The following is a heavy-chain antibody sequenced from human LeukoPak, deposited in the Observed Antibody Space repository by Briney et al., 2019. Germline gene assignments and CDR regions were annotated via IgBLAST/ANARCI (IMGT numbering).Heavy chain of an antibody. J-gene: IGHJ4*02. CDR3: ARGYSSSSSSGDY. CDR1: GFTFSSYS. CDR2: ISSSSSYI. Sequence: GGSLRLSCAASGFTFSSYSMNWVRQAPGKGLEWVSSISSSSSYIYYADSVKGRFTISRDNAKNSLYQQMNSLRAEDTAVYYCARGYSSSSSSGDYWGQGTLVTVSS. D-gene: IGHD6-6*01. V-gene: IGHV3-21*01.